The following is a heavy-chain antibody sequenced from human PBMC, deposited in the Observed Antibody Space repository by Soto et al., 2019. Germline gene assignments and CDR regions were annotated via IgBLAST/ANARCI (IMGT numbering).Heavy chain of an antibody. D-gene: IGHD1-26*01. V-gene: IGHV1-69*01. CDR2: IIPIFGTA. CDR1: GGTFNNYD. J-gene: IGHJ6*02. Sequence: SVKVSCKSSGGTFNNYDISWLRQAPGQGLEWMGGIIPIFGTANYAQKFQGRVTITADESTSTAYMELSSLRSEDTAVYYCARDRRYSGSYYPGLDYYGLDVWGQGTTVNVS. CDR3: ARDRRYSGSYYPGLDYYGLDV.